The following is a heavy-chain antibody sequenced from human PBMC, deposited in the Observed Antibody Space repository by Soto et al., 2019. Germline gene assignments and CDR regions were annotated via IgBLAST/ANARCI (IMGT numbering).Heavy chain of an antibody. CDR1: GGSLSSGYYY. Sequence: LSLTCTVSGGSLSSGYYYWSWIRQPPGKGLEWIGYIYYSGSTYYNPSLKSRVTISVDTSKNQFSLKLSSVTAADTAVYYCARVDNYYDSSGYYYLRKGHAFDIWGQGTMVTVSS. CDR2: IYYSGST. CDR3: ARVDNYYDSSGYYYLRKGHAFDI. J-gene: IGHJ3*02. D-gene: IGHD3-22*01. V-gene: IGHV4-30-4*01.